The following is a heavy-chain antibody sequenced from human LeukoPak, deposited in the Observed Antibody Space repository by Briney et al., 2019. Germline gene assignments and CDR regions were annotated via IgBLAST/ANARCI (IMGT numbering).Heavy chain of an antibody. CDR1: GFTFSSYG. J-gene: IGHJ3*02. Sequence: PGRSLRLSCAASGFTFSSYGMHWVRQAPGKGLEWVSVISYDGNNKYYADSVKGRFTISRDNSKNTLYLQMNSLRAEDTAVYYCAKGPAGHCSGGSCNGGDAFDIWGQGTMVTVSS. CDR3: AKGPAGHCSGGSCNGGDAFDI. CDR2: ISYDGNNK. V-gene: IGHV3-30*18. D-gene: IGHD2-15*01.